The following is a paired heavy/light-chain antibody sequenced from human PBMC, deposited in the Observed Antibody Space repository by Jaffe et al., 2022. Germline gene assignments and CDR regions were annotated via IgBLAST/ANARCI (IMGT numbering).Light chain of an antibody. V-gene: IGKV3-20*01. CDR1: QSIRTSY. CDR3: QQYGTSPPLT. J-gene: IGKJ4*01. CDR2: GAS. Sequence: EIVLTQSPGTLSLSPGERATLSCRASQSIRTSYLAWYQQKPGQAPRLLIYGASSRATGIPDRFSGTGSGTDFTLTISRLEPEDFAVYYCQQYGTSPPLTFGGGTKVEIK.
Heavy chain of an antibody. V-gene: IGHV3-7*01. CDR1: GFIFSNYW. J-gene: IGHJ4*02. CDR3: ARYPQGDNHDSGSYYDF. CDR2: IKQDGTDT. Sequence: EVQLVESGGGLVRPGGSLRLSCAASGFIFSNYWMSWVRQAPGKGLEWVANIKQDGTDTYYVDSVEGRFTISRDNAKNSLYLQMSGLRAGDTAVYYCARYPQGDNHDSGSYYDFWGQGTLVTVSS. D-gene: IGHD3-10*01.